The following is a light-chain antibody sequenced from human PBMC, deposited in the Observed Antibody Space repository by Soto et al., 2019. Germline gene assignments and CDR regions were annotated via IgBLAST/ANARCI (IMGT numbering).Light chain of an antibody. CDR1: SSDFGSYNY. CDR2: EVR. CDR3: SSYTAGRTFV. J-gene: IGLJ2*01. V-gene: IGLV2-14*01. Sequence: QSALTQPASVSGSPGQAITISCTGTSSDFGSYNYVSWYQHHPGKAPKLMIYEVRNRPSGVSNRFSGSKSGTTASLTISGLQAEDEAEYFCSSYTAGRTFVFGGGTKLTVL.